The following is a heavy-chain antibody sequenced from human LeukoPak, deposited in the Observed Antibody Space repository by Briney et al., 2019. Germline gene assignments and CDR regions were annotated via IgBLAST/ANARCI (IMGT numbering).Heavy chain of an antibody. J-gene: IGHJ6*02. D-gene: IGHD3-3*01. CDR3: ARGSIFGVVIAAYGMDV. CDR1: GFTFSSYS. V-gene: IGHV3-48*02. Sequence: GGSLRLSCAASGFTFSSYSMNWVRQAPGKGLEWVSHISSSSSTIYYADSVKGRFTISRDNAKNSLYLQMNSLRDEDTAVYYCARGSIFGVVIAAYGMDVWGQGTAVTVSS. CDR2: ISSSSSTI.